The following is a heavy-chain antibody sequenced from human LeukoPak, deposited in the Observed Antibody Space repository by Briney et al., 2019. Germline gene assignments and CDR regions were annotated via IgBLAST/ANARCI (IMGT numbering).Heavy chain of an antibody. J-gene: IGHJ4*02. CDR2: IYHSGST. CDR3: VRSGCYTGFDY. D-gene: IGHD3-3*01. CDR1: GGSISSGGYS. Sequence: SETLSLTCAVSGGSISSGGYSWSWIRQPPGKGLEWIGYIYHSGSTYYNPSLKSRVTISVDRSKNQFSLKLSSVTAADTAVYYCVRSGCYTGFDYWGQGTLVTVSS. V-gene: IGHV4-30-2*01.